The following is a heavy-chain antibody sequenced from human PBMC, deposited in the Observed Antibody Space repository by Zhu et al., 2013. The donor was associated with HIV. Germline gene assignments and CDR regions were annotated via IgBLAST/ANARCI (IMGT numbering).Heavy chain of an antibody. CDR1: GGTFSSYA. CDR3: ARDLSPWRYSYGSPFDY. J-gene: IGHJ4*02. V-gene: IGHV1-69*06. D-gene: IGHD5-18*01. Sequence: QVQLVQSGAEVKKPGSSVKVSCKASGGTFSSYAISWVRQAPGQGLEWMGGIIPIFGTANYAQKFQGRVTITADKSTSTAYMELSSLRSEDTAVYYCARDLSPWRYSYGSPFDYWGQGTLVTVSS. CDR2: IIPIFGTA.